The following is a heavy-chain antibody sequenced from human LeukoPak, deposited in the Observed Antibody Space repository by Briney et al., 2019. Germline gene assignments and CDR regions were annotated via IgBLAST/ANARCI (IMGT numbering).Heavy chain of an antibody. CDR3: ARDEGSGNYYYYFDY. J-gene: IGHJ4*02. D-gene: IGHD1-26*01. Sequence: VASVKVSCKASGGTFSSYAISWVRQAPGQGLEWMGGIIPIFGTANYAQKFQGRVTITADESTSTAYMELSSLRSEDTAVYYCARDEGSGNYYYYFDYWGQGTLVTVSS. V-gene: IGHV1-69*13. CDR2: IIPIFGTA. CDR1: GGTFSSYA.